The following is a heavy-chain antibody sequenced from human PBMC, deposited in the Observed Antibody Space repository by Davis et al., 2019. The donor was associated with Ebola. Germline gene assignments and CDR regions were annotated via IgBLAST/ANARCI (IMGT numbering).Heavy chain of an antibody. CDR3: ARFGWFRELYPDY. V-gene: IGHV3-21*01. Sequence: GGSLRLSCAASGFTVSSYSMNWVRQAPGKGLEWVSSISSSSSYIYYAASVKGRFTISRDNAKNSLYLQMNSLRAEDTAVYYCARFGWFRELYPDYWGQGTLVTVSS. D-gene: IGHD3-10*01. J-gene: IGHJ4*02. CDR1: GFTVSSYS. CDR2: ISSSSSYI.